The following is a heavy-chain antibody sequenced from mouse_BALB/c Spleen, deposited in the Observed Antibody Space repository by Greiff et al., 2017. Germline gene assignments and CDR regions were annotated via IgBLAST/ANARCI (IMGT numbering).Heavy chain of an antibody. CDR2: INPSSGYT. CDR1: GYTFSSYT. Sequence: VQLQQSGAELARPGASVKMSCKASGYTFSSYTMHWVKQRPGQGLEWIGHINPSSGYTNYNQKFKDKATLTADKSSSTAYMQLSSLTSEDSAVYYCARGGSSIPFAYWGQGTLVTVSA. V-gene: IGHV1-4*01. J-gene: IGHJ3*01. CDR3: ARGGSSIPFAY. D-gene: IGHD1-1*01.